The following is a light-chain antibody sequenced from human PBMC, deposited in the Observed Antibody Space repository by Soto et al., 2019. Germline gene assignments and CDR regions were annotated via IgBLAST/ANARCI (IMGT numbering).Light chain of an antibody. CDR2: SAS. V-gene: IGKV3-20*01. J-gene: IGKJ3*01. Sequence: EIVLTQSPGTLSLSPGDRASLSCRASQSVSSTYLAWYQQKPGQAPRLLIYSASRRATGIPDRFSGSGSGTDFTLTISRLEPEDFAVYYCQQYNTSILFTFGPGTTVDIK. CDR3: QQYNTSILFT. CDR1: QSVSSTY.